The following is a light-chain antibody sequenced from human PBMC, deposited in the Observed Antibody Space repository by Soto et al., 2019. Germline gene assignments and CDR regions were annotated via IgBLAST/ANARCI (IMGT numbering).Light chain of an antibody. CDR1: ESISNS. V-gene: IGKV3-15*01. CDR2: GAS. Sequence: EIVMTQSPASLSVSPGETATLSCRASESISNSLAWYQQKPGQAPSLLIYGASTRATGIPARFSGSGSGTEFTLTISSLQSEDSALYYCQQYNNWPPRAFGQGTKLEIK. CDR3: QQYNNWPPRA. J-gene: IGKJ2*01.